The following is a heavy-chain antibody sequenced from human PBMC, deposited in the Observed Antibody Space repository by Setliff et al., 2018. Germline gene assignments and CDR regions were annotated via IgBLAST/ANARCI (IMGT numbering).Heavy chain of an antibody. CDR2: ISRSSNYI. D-gene: IGHD3-22*01. V-gene: IGHV3-21*01. CDR3: ARLALTGYDSSGYYYALDYYYYMDV. J-gene: IGHJ6*03. CDR1: GFSFSSYI. Sequence: GGSLRLSCAASGFSFSSYIINWVRQAPGKGLEWVSSISRSSNYISYADSVKGRFTISRDNANQSLYLQMNTLRAEDTAVYYCARLALTGYDSSGYYYALDYYYYMDVWGKGTTVTVSS.